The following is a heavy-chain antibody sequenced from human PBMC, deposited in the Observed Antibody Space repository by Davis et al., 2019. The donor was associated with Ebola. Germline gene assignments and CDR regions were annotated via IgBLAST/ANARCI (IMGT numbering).Heavy chain of an antibody. Sequence: GESLKISCKGSGYSFTSYWIDWVRQMPGEGLEWMGIIFPGDSDIRYSPSFQGQVTISADKSINSAYLQWNSLRASDTAIYYCARPSSGYEASFDYWGQGTLVTVSS. CDR1: GYSFTSYW. D-gene: IGHD3-22*01. J-gene: IGHJ4*02. CDR3: ARPSSGYEASFDY. V-gene: IGHV5-51*01. CDR2: IFPGDSDI.